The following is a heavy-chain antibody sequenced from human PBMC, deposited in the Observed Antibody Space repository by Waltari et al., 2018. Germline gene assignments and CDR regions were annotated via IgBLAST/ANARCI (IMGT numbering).Heavy chain of an antibody. Sequence: QVQLQESGPGLVKPSETLSLTCAVSGYSISSGYYWGWIRQPPGKGLEWIGSIYHSGSTYYNPSLKSRVTISVDTSKNQFSLKLSSVTAADTAVYYCARDREGSGSYHWGQGTLVTVSS. CDR3: ARDREGSGSYH. V-gene: IGHV4-38-2*02. CDR2: IYHSGST. D-gene: IGHD1-26*01. J-gene: IGHJ5*02. CDR1: GYSISSGYY.